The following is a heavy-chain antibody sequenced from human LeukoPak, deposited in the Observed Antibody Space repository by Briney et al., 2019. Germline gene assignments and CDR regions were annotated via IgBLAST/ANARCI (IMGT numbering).Heavy chain of an antibody. CDR3: AKGGYFDWSGFDY. D-gene: IGHD3-9*01. CDR2: ISGSGGST. V-gene: IGHV3-23*01. Sequence: GGSLRLSCAASGFTFSSYGMSWVRQAPGKGLEWVSAISGSGGSTYYADSVKGRFTISRDNSKNTLYLQMNSLRAEDTAVYYCAKGGYFDWSGFDYWGQGTLVTVSS. CDR1: GFTFSSYG. J-gene: IGHJ4*02.